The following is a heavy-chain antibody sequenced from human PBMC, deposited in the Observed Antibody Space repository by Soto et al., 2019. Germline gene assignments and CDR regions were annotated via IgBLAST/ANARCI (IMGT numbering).Heavy chain of an antibody. D-gene: IGHD3-3*01. CDR1: GFTFSSYA. J-gene: IGHJ4*02. CDR3: AKDSIRFLEWLYVDY. Sequence: LRLSCAASGFTFSSYAMSWVRQAPGKGLEWVSAISGSGGSTYYADSVKGRFTISRDNSKNTLYLQMNSLRAEDTAVYYCAKDSIRFLEWLYVDYWGQGTLVTVSS. CDR2: ISGSGGST. V-gene: IGHV3-23*01.